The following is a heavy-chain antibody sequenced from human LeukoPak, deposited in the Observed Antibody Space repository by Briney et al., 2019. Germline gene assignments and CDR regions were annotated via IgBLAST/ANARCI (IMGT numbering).Heavy chain of an antibody. CDR2: IKEDGTTI. J-gene: IGHJ5*02. D-gene: IGHD3-16*01. Sequence: QPGGSLRLSCTASGLTVSNNCMGWVRQAPVNGLETVANIKEDGTTIYYVDSVKGRFTISRDNAKNSLYLQMNSVRDEDTAVYYCARVVDYGWFDPWGQGTLVAVSS. V-gene: IGHV3-7*01. CDR1: GLTVSNNC. CDR3: ARVVDYGWFDP.